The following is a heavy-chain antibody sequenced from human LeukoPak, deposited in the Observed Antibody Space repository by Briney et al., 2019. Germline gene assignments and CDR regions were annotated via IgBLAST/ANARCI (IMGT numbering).Heavy chain of an antibody. V-gene: IGHV3-7*01. Sequence: QTGGSLRLSCAASGFTFSSYAMSWVRQAPGKGLEWVANTKQDGSEKYYVDSVKGRFTISRDNAKNSLYLQMNSLRAEDTAVYYCARVLQEAAVYFDYWGQGTLVTVSS. D-gene: IGHD3-10*01. CDR1: GFTFSSYA. CDR2: TKQDGSEK. J-gene: IGHJ4*02. CDR3: ARVLQEAAVYFDY.